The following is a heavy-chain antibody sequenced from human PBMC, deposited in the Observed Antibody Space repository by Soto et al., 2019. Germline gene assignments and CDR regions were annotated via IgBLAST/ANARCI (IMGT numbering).Heavy chain of an antibody. CDR2: INGGSGNT. D-gene: IGHD3-10*01. Sequence: ASVKVSFKSCGLTFTPYAIHWLRQAPGQRPQWMGWINGGSGNTKYSQDFQGRVTFTRDTFATTAYLELSSLRSEDTAVYYCARVPPWGNSAGDYYIQHYDSWGQGTPVTVSS. V-gene: IGHV1-3*01. J-gene: IGHJ4*02. CDR3: ARVPPWGNSAGDYYIQHYDS. CDR1: GLTFTPYA.